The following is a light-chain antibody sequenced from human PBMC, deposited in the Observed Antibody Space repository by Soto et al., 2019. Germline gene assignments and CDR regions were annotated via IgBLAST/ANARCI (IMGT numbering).Light chain of an antibody. V-gene: IGKV1-9*01. CDR1: QDISNY. J-gene: IGKJ1*01. Sequence: DIQMTQSPSSLSASVGDRVTITCQASQDISNYLNWYQQKPGKAPKLLMYAASTLQSGVPSRFSGSGSGTEFTLTISSLQPEDFATYYCQQLKSYPQTFGQGTKVDIK. CDR3: QQLKSYPQT. CDR2: AAS.